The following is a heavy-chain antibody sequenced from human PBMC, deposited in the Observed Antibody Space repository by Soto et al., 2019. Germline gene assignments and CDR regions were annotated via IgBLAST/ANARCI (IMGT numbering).Heavy chain of an antibody. CDR2: IVRDGSEK. CDR1: GFGFSSHG. CDR3: AKDAFYGGNPEYFQH. Sequence: PGGSLRLSCAASGFGFSSHGMHWVRQAPGKGLEWLAVIVRDGSEKFYADSVRGRFTISRDNSKNTLYLEMNSLRAEDTAVYYCAKDAFYGGNPEYFQHWGQGTLVTVSS. D-gene: IGHD4-17*01. V-gene: IGHV3-33*06. J-gene: IGHJ1*01.